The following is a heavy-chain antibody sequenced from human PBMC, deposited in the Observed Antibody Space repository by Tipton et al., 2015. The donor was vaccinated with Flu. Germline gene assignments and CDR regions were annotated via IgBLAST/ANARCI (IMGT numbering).Heavy chain of an antibody. Sequence: TLSLTCTVSGDSISSGTYYWRWFRQPAGKGLEWIGRIYTSGSTSYNSSLKSRVTISVDTSKNQFSLKMTSVTAADTAVYYCAATSYYYDSSAPLRDGWGQGTQVTVSS. V-gene: IGHV4-61*02. CDR2: IYTSGST. D-gene: IGHD3-22*01. CDR3: AATSYYYDSSAPLRDG. CDR1: GDSISSGTYY. J-gene: IGHJ4*02.